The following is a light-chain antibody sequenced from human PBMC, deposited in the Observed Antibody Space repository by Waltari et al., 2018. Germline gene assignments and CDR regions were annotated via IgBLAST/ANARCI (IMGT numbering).Light chain of an antibody. J-gene: IGKJ1*01. CDR2: GIS. CDR3: QQYNDWPWT. Sequence: EIVMTQSPVSLSLSVGETATLSCRASDTFGSNLAWYQQKAGQAPRHLIFGISTRAAGVPDRISGSGSGTEFTLTIKRLQSDDFAFYFCQQYNDWPWTFGQGTEVEIK. V-gene: IGKV3-15*01. CDR1: DTFGSN.